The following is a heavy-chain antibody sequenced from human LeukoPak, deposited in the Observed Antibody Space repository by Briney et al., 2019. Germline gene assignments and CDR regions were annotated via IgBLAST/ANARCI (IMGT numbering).Heavy chain of an antibody. CDR2: IIPIFGTA. CDR3: ARDEMTTVANYYYYMDV. D-gene: IGHD4-17*01. Sequence: GASVKVSCKASGGTFSSYAISWVRQAPGQGLEWMGGIIPIFGTANYAQKFQGRVTITADKSTSTAYMELSSLRSEDTAVYYCARDEMTTVANYYYYMDVWGKGTTVTVSS. CDR1: GGTFSSYA. J-gene: IGHJ6*03. V-gene: IGHV1-69*06.